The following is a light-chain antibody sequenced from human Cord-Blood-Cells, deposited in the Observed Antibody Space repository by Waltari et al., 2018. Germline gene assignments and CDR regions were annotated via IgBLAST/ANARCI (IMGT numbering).Light chain of an antibody. J-gene: IGKJ4*02. CDR1: QSVSSS. CDR3: QQRSNWPLT. V-gene: IGKV3-11*01. Sequence: EIVLTQSPATLSLSPGERATLSCRASQSVSSSLAGYQQKPGQAPRLLIYDASNRATGIPARLSGSGSGTDFTLTISSLEPEDFAVYYCQQRSNWPLTFGGGTKVEIK. CDR2: DAS.